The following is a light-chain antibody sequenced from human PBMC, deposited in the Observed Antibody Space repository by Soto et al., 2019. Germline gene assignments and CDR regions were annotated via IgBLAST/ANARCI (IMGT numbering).Light chain of an antibody. Sequence: EIVLTQSPATLSLSPGERATLSCRASQSVSSYLAWLQQKPGQAPRLLIYDASNRATDIPSRFSGSGSGTDFTLTINSLEAEDSAIYYCQHRSNWPLTFGWGTKVDIK. J-gene: IGKJ4*01. V-gene: IGKV3-11*01. CDR1: QSVSSY. CDR3: QHRSNWPLT. CDR2: DAS.